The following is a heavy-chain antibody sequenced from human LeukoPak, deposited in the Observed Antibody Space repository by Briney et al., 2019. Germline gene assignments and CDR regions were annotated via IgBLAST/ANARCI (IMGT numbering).Heavy chain of an antibody. V-gene: IGHV1-46*01. CDR2: INPSGGST. J-gene: IGHJ5*02. CDR1: GYTLSDYY. Sequence: ASVKVSCKASGYTLSDYYMHWVRQAPGQGLEWMGIINPSGGSTSYAQKFQGRVTMTRDTSTSTVYMELSSLRSEDTAVYYCARQSYRGSYLLYWFDPWGQGTLVTVSS. CDR3: ARQSYRGSYLLYWFDP. D-gene: IGHD1-26*01.